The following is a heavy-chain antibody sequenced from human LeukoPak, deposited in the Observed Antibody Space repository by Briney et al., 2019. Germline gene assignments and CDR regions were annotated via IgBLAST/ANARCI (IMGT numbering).Heavy chain of an antibody. V-gene: IGHV3-66*02. D-gene: IGHD3-3*01. CDR1: RFTASSNY. CDR2: IYSGGST. CDR3: ARDWSWSGYYKGLAVDY. J-gene: IGHJ4*02. Sequence: GGSLRLSCAASRFTASSNYMRSVRQAPREGLEWVSVIYSGGSTSYANSVKGRFTTSRDNSTNTLHLQINSLSAGDTALFFCARDWSWSGYYKGLAVDYWGQGNLVTVSS.